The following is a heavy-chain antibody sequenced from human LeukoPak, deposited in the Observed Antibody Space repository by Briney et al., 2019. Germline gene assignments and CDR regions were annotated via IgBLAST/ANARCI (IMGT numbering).Heavy chain of an antibody. CDR2: INWNGGST. D-gene: IGHD3-10*01. CDR1: GFTFDDYG. V-gene: IGHV3-20*04. CDR3: ASRHRGSYYFDY. J-gene: IGHJ4*02. Sequence: GGSLRLSCAASGFTFDDYGMSWVRQAPGKGLEWVSGINWNGGSTGYADSVKGRFTTSRDNAKNSLYLQMNSLRAEDTALYYCASRHRGSYYFDYWGQGTLVTASS.